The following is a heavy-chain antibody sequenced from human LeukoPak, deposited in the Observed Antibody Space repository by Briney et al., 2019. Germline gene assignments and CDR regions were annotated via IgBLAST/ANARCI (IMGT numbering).Heavy chain of an antibody. D-gene: IGHD3-22*01. V-gene: IGHV1-69*06. CDR2: IIPIFGTA. J-gene: IGHJ4*02. Sequence: ASVKVSCKASGYTFTGYYMHWVRQAPGQGLEWMGGIIPIFGTANYAQKFQGRVTITADKSTSTAYMELSSLRSEDTAVYYCARDNGHYYDSSGYYQLFDYWGQGTLVTVSS. CDR3: ARDNGHYYDSSGYYQLFDY. CDR1: GYTFTGYY.